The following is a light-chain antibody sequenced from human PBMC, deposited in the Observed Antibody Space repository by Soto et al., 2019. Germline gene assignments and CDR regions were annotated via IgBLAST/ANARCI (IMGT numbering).Light chain of an antibody. CDR1: RRYVGSYNS. J-gene: IGLJ1*01. CDR3: SSYTGSTAYV. CDR2: EVS. V-gene: IGLV2-14*01. Sequence: QPASVSGAPGPSITLSCTGTRRYVGSYNSVSWYQLHPGKAPKLIMYEVSNRPSGVSNRFSGSKAGHTASLTISGLQAEDEADYYCSSYTGSTAYVFGTGTKAPS.